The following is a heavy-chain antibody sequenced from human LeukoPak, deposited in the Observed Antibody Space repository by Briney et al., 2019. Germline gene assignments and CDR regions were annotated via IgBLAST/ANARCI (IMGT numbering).Heavy chain of an antibody. CDR3: ASSGWFWGIRNYYYYMDV. J-gene: IGHJ6*03. CDR1: GYSFTSYW. Sequence: GESLKISCKGSGYSFTSYWIGWVRQMPGKGLEWMGIIYPGDSDTRYSPSFQGQVTISADKSISTAYLQWSSLKASDTAMYYCASSGWFWGIRNYYYYMDVWGKGTTVTISS. V-gene: IGHV5-51*01. CDR2: IYPGDSDT. D-gene: IGHD3-10*01.